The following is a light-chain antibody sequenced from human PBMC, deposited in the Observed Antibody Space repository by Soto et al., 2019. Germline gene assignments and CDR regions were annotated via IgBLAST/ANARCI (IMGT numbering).Light chain of an antibody. CDR3: QQSDSYPYT. Sequence: DIQMTQSPSSLSVSVGDRVTITCRPSQSITNYLNWYQQKPGKAPKRLVYAASSLQSGVPSRFSGNGSGTDFTLTISSLQPEDFATYYCQQSDSYPYTFGQGTKLEIK. CDR2: AAS. V-gene: IGKV1-39*01. CDR1: QSITNY. J-gene: IGKJ2*01.